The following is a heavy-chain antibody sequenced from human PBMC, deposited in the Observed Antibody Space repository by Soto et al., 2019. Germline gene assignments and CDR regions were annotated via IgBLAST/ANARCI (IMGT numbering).Heavy chain of an antibody. CDR2: IYPSGVP. CDR1: GGSISNAAYS. CDR3: ARERGGYGLFDS. Sequence: PSETLSLTCTVSGGSISNAAYSWSWIRQPPGKGLEWIGYIYPSGVPFYNPSLRNRVTISIDRSNDQFSLNLKSVTAADTAVYYCARERGGYGLFDSWGQGTLVTVSS. D-gene: IGHD5-18*01. J-gene: IGHJ4*02. V-gene: IGHV4-30-2*01.